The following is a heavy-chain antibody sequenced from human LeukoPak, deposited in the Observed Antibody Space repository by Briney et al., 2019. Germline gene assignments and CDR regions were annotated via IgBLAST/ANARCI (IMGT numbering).Heavy chain of an antibody. CDR1: GIIFSYYV. V-gene: IGHV3-30*02. CDR3: AEDQQLQPFHY. J-gene: IGHJ4*02. D-gene: IGHD1-1*01. Sequence: GGPLRFCCAASGIIFSYYVMHWLRKAPGKGLERVAIFRYDGSDKFYADSVKGRFTISRDNSRDTLHLQMNSLRVEDTAVYCCAEDQQLQPFHYCGRGTLVAVSS. CDR2: FRYDGSDK.